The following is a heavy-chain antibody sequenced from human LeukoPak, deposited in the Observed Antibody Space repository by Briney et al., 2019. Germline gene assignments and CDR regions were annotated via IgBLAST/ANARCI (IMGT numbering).Heavy chain of an antibody. Sequence: GESLKISCKGSGYRFTDYWIGWVRQMPGKGLEWMGIIYPGDSDTRYSPSFQSQVTISADKSITTAYLQWSSLKASDSGMYFCARRGWLIHEQTYHYHMDVWGKGTTVTISS. V-gene: IGHV5-51*01. J-gene: IGHJ6*03. CDR3: ARRGWLIHEQTYHYHMDV. CDR1: GYRFTDYW. D-gene: IGHD6-19*01. CDR2: IYPGDSDT.